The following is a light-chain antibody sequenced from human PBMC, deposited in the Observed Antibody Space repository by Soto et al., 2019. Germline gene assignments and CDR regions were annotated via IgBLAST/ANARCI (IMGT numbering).Light chain of an antibody. CDR2: EDK. V-gene: IGLV6-57*01. CDR3: QSYDASNHWV. CDR1: GGSIASNY. Sequence: NFMLTQPHSVSESPGKTVTISCTRSGGSIASNYVHWYQHRPGSSPTTVIYEDKQRPSGVPDRFSGSIDSSSNSASLTISGLKTEDEADYYCQSYDASNHWVFGGGTKLTVL. J-gene: IGLJ3*02.